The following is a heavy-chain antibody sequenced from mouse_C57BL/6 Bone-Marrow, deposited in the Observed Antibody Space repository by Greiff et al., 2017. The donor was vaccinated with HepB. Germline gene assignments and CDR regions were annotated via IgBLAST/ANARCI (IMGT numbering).Heavy chain of an antibody. V-gene: IGHV1-72*01. CDR3: AKGYGSSYHYWYFDV. CDR2: IDPNSGGT. D-gene: IGHD1-1*01. J-gene: IGHJ1*03. Sequence: QVQLKQPGAELVKPGASVKLSCKASGYTFTSYWMHWVKQRPGRGLEWIGRIDPNSGGTKYNEKFKSKATLTVDKPSSTAYMQLSSLTSEDSAVYYCAKGYGSSYHYWYFDVWGTGTTVTVSS. CDR1: GYTFTSYW.